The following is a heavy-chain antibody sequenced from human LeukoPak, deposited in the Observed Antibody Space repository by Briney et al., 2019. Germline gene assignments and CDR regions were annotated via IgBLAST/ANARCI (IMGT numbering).Heavy chain of an antibody. J-gene: IGHJ6*02. CDR2: ISYDGTNK. D-gene: IGHD6-19*01. CDR1: GFTFSSYV. V-gene: IGHV3-30*04. Sequence: AGRSLRLSCAASGFTFSSYVMHWVRQAPGKGLEWVAVISYDGTNKYYADSVKGRFTISRDNSKNTLYLQLNSLRAEDTAVYYCALIAVAGTDYHYYGMDVWGQGTTVTVSS. CDR3: ALIAVAGTDYHYYGMDV.